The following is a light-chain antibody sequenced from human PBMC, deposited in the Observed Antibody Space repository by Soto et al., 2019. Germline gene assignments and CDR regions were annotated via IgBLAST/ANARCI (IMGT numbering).Light chain of an antibody. CDR2: SNN. CDR3: QSFDSSLSTYV. CDR1: SSNIGSNY. J-gene: IGLJ1*01. Sequence: SVLTQPPSASGTPGQRVTISRSGSSSNIGSNYVYWYQQLPGTAPKLLIYSNNQRPSGVPDRFSGSKSGTSASLAISGLQTEDEADYFCQSFDSSLSTYVFGTGTKVTVL. V-gene: IGLV1-47*02.